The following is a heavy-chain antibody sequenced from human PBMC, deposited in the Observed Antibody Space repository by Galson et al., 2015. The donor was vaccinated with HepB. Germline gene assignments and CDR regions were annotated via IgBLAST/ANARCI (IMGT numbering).Heavy chain of an antibody. D-gene: IGHD3-10*01. CDR2: ISNGSSYI. CDR3: TGDRPRRVPTQDAFDI. J-gene: IGHJ3*02. CDR1: GFTFSSYS. V-gene: IGHV3-21*01. Sequence: SLRLSCAASGFTFSSYSMNWVRQAPGKGLEWVSSISNGSSYIYYADSVKGRFTISGDNAKNPLYLQMNSLRAEDTAVYYCTGDRPRRVPTQDAFDIWGQGTMVTVSS.